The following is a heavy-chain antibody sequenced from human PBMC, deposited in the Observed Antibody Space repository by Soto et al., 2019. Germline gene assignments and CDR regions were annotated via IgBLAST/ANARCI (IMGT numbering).Heavy chain of an antibody. CDR1: GYIFKNYG. J-gene: IGHJ4*02. CDR2: LYPKEDRA. D-gene: IGHD4-17*01. CDR3: ARDIDYDIDY. Sequence: QVQLVQSEAEVQKPGASVKVSFKTSGYIFKNYGISWVRQAPGQGLEWLGWLYPKEDRANIAQNFQGRVTLTKDTPTSTAYIELRSLRFDDSAVYFCARDIDYDIDYWGQGTLVTVSS. V-gene: IGHV1-18*01.